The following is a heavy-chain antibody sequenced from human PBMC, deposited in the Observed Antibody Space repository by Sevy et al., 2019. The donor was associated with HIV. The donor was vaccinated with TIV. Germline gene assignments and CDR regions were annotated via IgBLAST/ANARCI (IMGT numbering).Heavy chain of an antibody. CDR1: GFTFSSYA. J-gene: IGHJ4*02. Sequence: PGGSLRLSCAASGFTFSSYAMHWVRQAPGKGLEWVAVISYDGSNKYYADSVKGRFTISRDNSKNTLYLQMNSLRAEDTAVYYCARDGRDIVVVVAATAFDYWGQGTLVTVSS. CDR3: ARDGRDIVVVVAATAFDY. CDR2: ISYDGSNK. V-gene: IGHV3-30-3*01. D-gene: IGHD2-15*01.